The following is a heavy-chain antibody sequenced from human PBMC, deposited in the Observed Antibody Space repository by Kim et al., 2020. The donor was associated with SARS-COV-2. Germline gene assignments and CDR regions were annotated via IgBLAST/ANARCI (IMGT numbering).Heavy chain of an antibody. J-gene: IGHJ6*02. CDR3: ARGIAVAHYYYYYGMDV. V-gene: IGHV3-21*01. D-gene: IGHD6-19*01. Sequence: GGSLRLSCAASGFTFSSYSMNWVRQAPGKGLEWVSSISSSSSYIYYADSVKGRFTISRDNAKNSLYLQMNSLRAEDTAVYYCARGIAVAHYYYYYGMDVWGQGTTVTVSS. CDR2: ISSSSSYI. CDR1: GFTFSSYS.